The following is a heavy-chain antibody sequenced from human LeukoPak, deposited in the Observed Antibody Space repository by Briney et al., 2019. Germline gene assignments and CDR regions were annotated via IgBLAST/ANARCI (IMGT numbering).Heavy chain of an antibody. CDR1: GFTFRSFG. Sequence: GGSLRLSCAASGFTFRSFGIHWVRQAPGKGLEWVAVISYDGSYKYYADSVKGRFTISRDNSKNTLYLQMNSLRAEDTAVYYCARVRYDGSGYYSIYDYWGQGTLVTVSS. CDR2: ISYDGSYK. CDR3: ARVRYDGSGYYSIYDY. J-gene: IGHJ4*02. V-gene: IGHV3-30*03. D-gene: IGHD3-22*01.